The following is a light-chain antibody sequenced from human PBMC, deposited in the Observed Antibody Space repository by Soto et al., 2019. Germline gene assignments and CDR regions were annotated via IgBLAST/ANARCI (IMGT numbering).Light chain of an antibody. V-gene: IGKV3-20*01. Sequence: EIVLTQSPGTLSLSPGERATLSCRASQSVSSNYLAWYQQKRGQAPRLLIYGASSRATGIPTRFSGSGSGKASTLTITSLEPEVFAVYYCQQYDTSPRTFGQGTKVEI. CDR1: QSVSSNY. J-gene: IGKJ1*01. CDR2: GAS. CDR3: QQYDTSPRT.